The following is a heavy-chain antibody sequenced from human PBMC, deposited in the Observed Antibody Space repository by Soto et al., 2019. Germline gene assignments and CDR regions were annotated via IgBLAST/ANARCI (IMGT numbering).Heavy chain of an antibody. Sequence: GGSLRLSCAASGLTLRNSRMSWVRQAPGKGLEWVANIKQDGSDTYYVDSVKGRFTISRDNAKNSLYLQMNSLRAEDTAVYYCATDLGTTMARHWGQGTLVTVSS. D-gene: IGHD1-1*01. V-gene: IGHV3-7*04. CDR2: IKQDGSDT. CDR3: ATDLGTTMARH. CDR1: GLTLRNSR. J-gene: IGHJ4*02.